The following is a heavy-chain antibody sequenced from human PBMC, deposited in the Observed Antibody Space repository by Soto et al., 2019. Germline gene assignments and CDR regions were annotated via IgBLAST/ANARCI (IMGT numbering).Heavy chain of an antibody. D-gene: IGHD2-8*02. Sequence: TLSLTCSVSGGSIRGSDDYWGWIRQSPGKGLEYIGSVFYTGSAYYNPSFKSRVSIVADTSTNRFFLNLKSVTATDTGVYYCAKTPTGYYDSWGQGILVTVSS. CDR3: AKTPTGYYDS. CDR1: GGSIRGSDDY. V-gene: IGHV4-39*02. J-gene: IGHJ4*02. CDR2: VFYTGSA.